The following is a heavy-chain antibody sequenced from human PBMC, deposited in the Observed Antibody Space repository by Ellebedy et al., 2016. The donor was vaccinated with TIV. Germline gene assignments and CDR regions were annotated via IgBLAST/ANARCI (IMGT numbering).Heavy chain of an antibody. CDR2: IGHSGSI. V-gene: IGHV3-48*02. J-gene: IGHJ5*02. Sequence: GESLKISCAAFGFSFTTYSMNWVRQAPGKGLEWVAHIGHSGSIRYADSVAGRFTISRDDAKDSLYLEMKSLRDEDTAVYWCARDAIGSIINYWFDAWGQGTQVTVSS. CDR1: GFSFTTYS. D-gene: IGHD2-21*01. CDR3: ARDAIGSIINYWFDA.